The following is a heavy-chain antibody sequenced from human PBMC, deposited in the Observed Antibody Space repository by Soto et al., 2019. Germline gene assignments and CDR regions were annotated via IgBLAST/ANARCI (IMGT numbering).Heavy chain of an antibody. CDR2: IIPIFGTP. CDR3: ARGWETVGSTTPFAY. CDR1: GGTFSNYA. Sequence: ASVKVSCKASGGTFSNYAISWVRQAPGQGLEWMGGIIPIFGTPNYAQKFQGRVTITADKSTSTAYMEVRNLRSDDTAVYYCARGWETVGSTTPFAYWGQGTLVTVSS. J-gene: IGHJ4*02. V-gene: IGHV1-69*06. D-gene: IGHD1-26*01.